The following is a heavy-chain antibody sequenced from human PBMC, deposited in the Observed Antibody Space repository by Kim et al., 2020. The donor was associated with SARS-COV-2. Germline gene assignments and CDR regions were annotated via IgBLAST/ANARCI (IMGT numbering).Heavy chain of an antibody. CDR3: ARLAITMVRGVAPTFDY. CDR1: GGSISSSSYY. V-gene: IGHV4-39*01. CDR2: IYYSGST. D-gene: IGHD3-10*01. Sequence: SETLSLTCTVSGGSISSSSYYWGWIRQPPGKGLEWIGSIYYSGSTYYNPSLNSRITISVDTSKTPFSLKLSSVTAADTAVYYCARLAITMVRGVAPTFDYWGQGTLVTVSS. J-gene: IGHJ4*02.